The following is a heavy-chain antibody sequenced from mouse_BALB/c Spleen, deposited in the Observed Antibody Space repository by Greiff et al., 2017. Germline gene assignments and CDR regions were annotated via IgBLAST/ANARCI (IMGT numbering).Heavy chain of an antibody. J-gene: IGHJ2*01. CDR2: INPYNGAT. CDR3: ARGWGNFDY. CDR1: GYSFTGYY. V-gene: IGHV1-31*01. Sequence: VQLQQSGPELVKPGASVKISCKASGYSFTGYYMHWVKQSHVKSLEWIGRINPYNGATSYNQNFKDKASLTVDKSSSTAYMELHSLTSEDSAVYYCARGWGNFDYWGQGTTLTVSS. D-gene: IGHD1-1*02.